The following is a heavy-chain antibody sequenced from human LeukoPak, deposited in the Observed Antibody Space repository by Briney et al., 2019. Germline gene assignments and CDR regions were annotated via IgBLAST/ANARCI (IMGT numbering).Heavy chain of an antibody. Sequence: SVKVSCKASGFTFTSSAVQWVRQARGQRLEWIGWIVVGSGNTNYAQKFQERVTITRDMSTSTAYMELSSLRSEDTAVYYCARFYDFWSGCSDWGQGTLVTVSS. CDR3: ARFYDFWSGCSD. D-gene: IGHD3-3*01. V-gene: IGHV1-58*01. J-gene: IGHJ4*02. CDR1: GFTFTSSA. CDR2: IVVGSGNT.